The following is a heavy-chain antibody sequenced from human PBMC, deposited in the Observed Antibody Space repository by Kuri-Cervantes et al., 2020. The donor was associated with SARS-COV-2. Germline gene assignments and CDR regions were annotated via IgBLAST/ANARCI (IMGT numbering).Heavy chain of an antibody. CDR1: GFTFRRYS. J-gene: IGHJ4*02. CDR2: ISSSSSYM. V-gene: IGHV3-21*01. CDR3: ARPSHDFWSGYSPNEY. Sequence: GESLMIPCAGSGFTFRRYSMNWVRQAPGTGLEWVSSISSSSSYMYYANSVTGRFTISRDNAKNSLYLQLNSLRADDRPGYYCARPSHDFWSGYSPNEYWGQGTLVTVSS. D-gene: IGHD3-3*01.